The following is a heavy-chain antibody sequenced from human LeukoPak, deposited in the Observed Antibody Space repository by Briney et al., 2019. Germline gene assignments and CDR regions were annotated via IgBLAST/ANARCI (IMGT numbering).Heavy chain of an antibody. V-gene: IGHV4-4*07. CDR2: IYTSGST. CDR1: GGSISSYY. Sequence: PSETLSLTCTVSGGSISSYYWSWIRQPAGKGLEWIGRIYTSGSTNYNPSLKSRVTMSVDTSKNQFSLKLSSVTAADTAVYYCASDGYCSSTSCSRTEYFQHWGQGTLVTVSS. CDR3: ASDGYCSSTSCSRTEYFQH. J-gene: IGHJ1*01. D-gene: IGHD2-2*01.